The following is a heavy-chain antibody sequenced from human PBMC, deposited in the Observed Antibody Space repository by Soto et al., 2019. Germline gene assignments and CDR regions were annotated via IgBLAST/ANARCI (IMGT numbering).Heavy chain of an antibody. CDR1: GFTFSSYG. D-gene: IGHD3-22*01. CDR3: ARTRDSSGYYSYFDY. V-gene: IGHV3-33*08. Sequence: GGSLRLSCVASGFTFSSYGMHWVRQAPGKGLEWVAVIWYDGSNKYYADSVKGRFTISRDNSKNTLYLQMNSLRAEDTAVYYCARTRDSSGYYSYFDYWGQGTLVTVSS. J-gene: IGHJ4*02. CDR2: IWYDGSNK.